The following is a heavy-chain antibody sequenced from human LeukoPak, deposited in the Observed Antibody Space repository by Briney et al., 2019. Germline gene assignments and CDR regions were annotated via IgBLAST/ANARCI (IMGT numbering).Heavy chain of an antibody. CDR3: ASSEWLLRQRRFAY. CDR1: GGSISSYY. J-gene: IGHJ4*02. V-gene: IGHV4-59*12. D-gene: IGHD3-22*01. CDR2: IYYSGST. Sequence: SETLSLTCTVSGGSISSYYWSWIRQPPGKGLEWIGYIYYSGSTNYNPSLKSRVTISVDTSKNQFSLKLSSVTAADTAVYYCASSEWLLRQRRFAYWGQGTLVTVSS.